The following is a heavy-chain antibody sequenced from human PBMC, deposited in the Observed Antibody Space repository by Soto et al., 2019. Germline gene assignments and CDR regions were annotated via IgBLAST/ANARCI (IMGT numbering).Heavy chain of an antibody. D-gene: IGHD3-22*01. CDR3: ARDLADYSSGYFDY. V-gene: IGHV4-30-4*01. CDR1: CGSISSGDYY. J-gene: IGHJ4*02. Sequence: QVQLQESGPGLVKPSQTLSLTCTVSCGSISSGDYYWRWIRQPPGKGLEGIGYIYYSGRTYYNPSHKSRVTISVDTSKNQSSLKLSSVTAADTAVYYCARDLADYSSGYFDYWGQGTLVTVSS. CDR2: IYYSGRT.